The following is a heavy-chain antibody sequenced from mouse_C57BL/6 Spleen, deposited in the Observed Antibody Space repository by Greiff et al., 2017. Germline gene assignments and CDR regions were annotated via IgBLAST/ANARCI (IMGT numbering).Heavy chain of an antibody. J-gene: IGHJ4*01. CDR1: GYTFTSYW. V-gene: IGHV1-74*01. CDR3: ASPYDYYAMDY. CDR2: IHPSDSDT. Sequence: QVQLKQPGAELVKPGASVKVSCKASGYTFTSYWMHWVKQRPGQGLEWIGRIHPSDSDTNYNQKFKGKATLTVDKSSSTAYMQLSSLTSEDSAVYYCASPYDYYAMDYWGQGTSVTVSS.